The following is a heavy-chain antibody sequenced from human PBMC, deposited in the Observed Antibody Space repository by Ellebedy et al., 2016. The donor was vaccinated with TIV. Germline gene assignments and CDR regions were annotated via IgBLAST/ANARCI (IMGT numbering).Heavy chain of an antibody. J-gene: IGHJ4*02. V-gene: IGHV1-2*02. CDR2: INPNSGGT. CDR3: ARIPGIAGAGSTRTDY. D-gene: IGHD6-19*01. CDR1: GYTFTGYY. Sequence: ASVKVSCKASGYTFTGYYMHWVRQAPGQGLEWMGWINPNSGGTNYAQKFQGRVTMTRDTSISTAYMELSRLRSDDTAVYYCARIPGIAGAGSTRTDYWGQGTLVTVSS.